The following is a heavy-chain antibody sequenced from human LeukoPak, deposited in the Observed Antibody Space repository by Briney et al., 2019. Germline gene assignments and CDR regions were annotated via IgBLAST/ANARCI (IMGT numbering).Heavy chain of an antibody. V-gene: IGHV1-8*02. D-gene: IGHD1-26*01. CDR3: ARGVLHSGRTRNYYYYYYMDV. J-gene: IGHJ6*03. CDR2: INPNSGNT. CDR1: GYTFTGYY. Sequence: ASVKVSCKASGYTFTGYYMHWVRQAPGQGLEWMGWINPNSGNTGYAQKFQGRVTMTRNTSISTAYMELSSLRSEDTAVYYCARGVLHSGRTRNYYYYYYMDVWGKGTTVTISS.